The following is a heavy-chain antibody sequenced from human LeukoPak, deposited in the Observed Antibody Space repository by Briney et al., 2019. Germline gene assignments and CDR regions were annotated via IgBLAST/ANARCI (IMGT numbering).Heavy chain of an antibody. CDR2: ISGSGGST. J-gene: IGHJ4*02. CDR1: GFTFSSYA. V-gene: IGHV3-23*01. CDR3: AKDTKFLAVAGEFDY. D-gene: IGHD6-19*01. Sequence: GGSLRLSCAASGFTFSSYAMSWVRQAPGKGLEWVSAISGSGGSTYYADSVRGRFTISRDNSKNTLYLQMNSLRAEDTAVYYCAKDTKFLAVAGEFDYWGQGTLVTVSS.